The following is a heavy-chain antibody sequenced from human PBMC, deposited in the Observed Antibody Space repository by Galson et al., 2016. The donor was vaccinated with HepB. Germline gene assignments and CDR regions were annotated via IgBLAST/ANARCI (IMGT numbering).Heavy chain of an antibody. CDR1: GGSISSTGYY. D-gene: IGHD3-22*01. CDR2: IDYSGST. V-gene: IGHV4-39*01. CDR3: ARHSPLLRSYSHYFDY. J-gene: IGHJ4*02. Sequence: SETLSLTCGVSGGSISSTGYYWGWIRQPPGKGLEWIGSIDYSGSTVYNPSLKRRVTISVDTSKNHFSLKLTSVTAADTAVYYCARHSPLLRSYSHYFDYWGQGTLLTVSS.